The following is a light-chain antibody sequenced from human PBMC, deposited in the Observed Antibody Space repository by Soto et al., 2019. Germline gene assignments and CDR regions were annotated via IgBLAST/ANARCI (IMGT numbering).Light chain of an antibody. CDR2: EVS. CDR1: SSDIGGYTY. Sequence: QSVLTQPPSASGSPGQSVTISRTGTSSDIGGYTYVSWYQHHPGKAPKLMIYEVSKRPSGVPDRFSGSKSGNTASLTVSGLQAEDEADYYCTSYAGSNSYVFGTGTKLTVL. J-gene: IGLJ1*01. V-gene: IGLV2-8*01. CDR3: TSYAGSNSYV.